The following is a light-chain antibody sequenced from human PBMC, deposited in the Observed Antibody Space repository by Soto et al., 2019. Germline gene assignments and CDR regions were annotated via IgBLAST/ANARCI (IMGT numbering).Light chain of an antibody. V-gene: IGKV1-5*03. CDR2: KAS. CDR1: QSISSW. Sequence: DIQMTQSPSTLSASVGDRVTITCRASQSISSWLAWYQQKPGKAPKLLIYKASSLESGVPSRFSGSGSGTEFTLTISSLQPDDFATDYCQQFETFGQGTKVEIK. CDR3: QQFET. J-gene: IGKJ1*01.